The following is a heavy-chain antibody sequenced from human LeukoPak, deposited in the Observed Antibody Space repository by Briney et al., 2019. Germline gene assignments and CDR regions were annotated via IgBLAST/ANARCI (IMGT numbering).Heavy chain of an antibody. Sequence: GGSLRLSCAASGFTFSSYGMSWVRQAPGKGLEWVSAISGSGGSTYYADSVKGRFTISRDNSKNTLYLQMNSLRAEDTAVYYCAKGGTFHGDYETDYWGQGTLVTVSS. J-gene: IGHJ4*02. CDR2: ISGSGGST. D-gene: IGHD4-17*01. V-gene: IGHV3-23*01. CDR3: AKGGTFHGDYETDY. CDR1: GFTFSSYG.